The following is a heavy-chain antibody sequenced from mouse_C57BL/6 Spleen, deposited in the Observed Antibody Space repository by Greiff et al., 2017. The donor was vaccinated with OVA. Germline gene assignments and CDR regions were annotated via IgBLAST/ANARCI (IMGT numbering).Heavy chain of an antibody. CDR3: ARVGYGPAWFAY. D-gene: IGHD1-1*02. V-gene: IGHV1-53*01. Sequence: QVQLKQPGTELVKPGASVKLSCKASGYTFTSYWMHWVKQRPGQGLEWIGNINPSNGGTNYNEKFKSKATLTVDKSSSTAYMQLSSLTSEDSAVYDGARVGYGPAWFAYWGQGTLVTVSA. CDR2: INPSNGGT. CDR1: GYTFTSYW. J-gene: IGHJ3*01.